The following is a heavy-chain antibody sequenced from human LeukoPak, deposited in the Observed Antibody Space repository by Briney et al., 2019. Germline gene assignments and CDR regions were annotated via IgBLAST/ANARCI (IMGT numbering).Heavy chain of an antibody. CDR3: ARAKERAIWGSYRPNWFDP. V-gene: IGHV1-18*01. CDR1: GYTFTSYG. CDR2: ISAYNGNT. D-gene: IGHD3-16*02. J-gene: IGHJ5*02. Sequence: ASVTVSCKASGYTFTSYGISWVRQAPGQGLEWMGWISAYNGNTNYAQKLQGRVTITTDTSTSTAYMELRSPRSDDTAVYYCARAKERAIWGSYRPNWFDPWGQGTLVTVSS.